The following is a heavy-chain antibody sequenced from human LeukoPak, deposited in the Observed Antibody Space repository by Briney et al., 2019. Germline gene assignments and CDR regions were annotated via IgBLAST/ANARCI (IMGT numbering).Heavy chain of an antibody. CDR2: ISGSDGST. Sequence: GGSLRLSCAASGLTFSSYAMSWVRRAPGKGLDWVSGISGSDGSTYYADSVKGRFTISRDNSKNTLYLQMNSLRAEDTAVYYCAKERSGIPAAANYWGQGTLVTVSS. CDR3: AKERSGIPAAANY. D-gene: IGHD6-13*01. V-gene: IGHV3-23*01. J-gene: IGHJ4*02. CDR1: GLTFSSYA.